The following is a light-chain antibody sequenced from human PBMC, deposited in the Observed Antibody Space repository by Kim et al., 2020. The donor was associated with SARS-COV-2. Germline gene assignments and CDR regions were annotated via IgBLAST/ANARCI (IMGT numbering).Light chain of an antibody. J-gene: IGLJ1*01. CDR2: DVN. Sequence: QSALTQPASVSGSPGQSITISCTGTSSDVGGYNYVSWYQQHPGKAPKLMIFDVNQRPSGVSIRFSGSKSGNTASLTFSGLQAEDEADYYCSSFTSTSTYVFVTGTKVTVL. V-gene: IGLV2-14*03. CDR1: SSDVGGYNY. CDR3: SSFTSTSTYV.